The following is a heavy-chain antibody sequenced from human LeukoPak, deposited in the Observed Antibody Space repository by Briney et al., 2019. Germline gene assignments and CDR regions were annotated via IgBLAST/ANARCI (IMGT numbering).Heavy chain of an antibody. CDR3: ANGGYSSSWFDP. CDR1: GFTFSSYA. J-gene: IGHJ5*02. CDR2: ISGSGGST. D-gene: IGHD6-19*01. Sequence: PGGSLRLSCAASGFTFSSYAMSWVRQAPGKGLEWVSAISGSGGSTYYADSVKGRFTISRDNSKNTLYLQMNSLRAEDTAVYYCANGGYSSSWFDPWGQGTLVTVSS. V-gene: IGHV3-23*01.